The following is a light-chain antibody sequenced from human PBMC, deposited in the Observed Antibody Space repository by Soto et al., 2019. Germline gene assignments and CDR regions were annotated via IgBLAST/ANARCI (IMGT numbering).Light chain of an antibody. CDR2: SAS. Sequence: DIQMTQSPSSLSASVGDRVTLTCRASQTIHSYLHWYQFKPGKAPQLLIQSASSSHSGVPSRFSGSGSGTHFTLIISSLQPEDSATYYCQHYNSYGTFGQGTKVDIK. CDR1: QTIHSY. J-gene: IGKJ1*01. CDR3: QHYNSYGT. V-gene: IGKV1-39*01.